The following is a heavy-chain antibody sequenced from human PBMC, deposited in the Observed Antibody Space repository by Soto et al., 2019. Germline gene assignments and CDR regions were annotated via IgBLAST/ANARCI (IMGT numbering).Heavy chain of an antibody. CDR3: ARLYDFSDYYYYYMDV. CDR1: GGSISSSSYY. D-gene: IGHD3-3*01. Sequence: PSEPLSVTCTVSGGSISSSSYYWGWIRQPPGKGLEWIGSIYYSGSTYYNPSLKSRVTISVDTSKNQFSLKLSSVTAADTAVYYCARLYDFSDYYYYYMDVWGKGTTVTVSS. J-gene: IGHJ6*03. CDR2: IYYSGST. V-gene: IGHV4-39*01.